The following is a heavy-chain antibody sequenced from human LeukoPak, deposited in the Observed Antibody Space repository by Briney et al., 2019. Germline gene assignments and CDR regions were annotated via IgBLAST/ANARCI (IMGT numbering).Heavy chain of an antibody. V-gene: IGHV3-23*01. J-gene: IGHJ6*02. Sequence: GGSLRLSCAASGFTFSSYAMSWVRQAPGKGLEWVSAISGSGGSTYYADSVKGRFTISRDNSKNTLYLQMNSLRAEDTAVYYCAKWGQLEPNYYYYGMDVWGQGTTVTVSS. CDR2: ISGSGGST. CDR1: GFTFSSYA. CDR3: AKWGQLEPNYYYYGMDV. D-gene: IGHD1-1*01.